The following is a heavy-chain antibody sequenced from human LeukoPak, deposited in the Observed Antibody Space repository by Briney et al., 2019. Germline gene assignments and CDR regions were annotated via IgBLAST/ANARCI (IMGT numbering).Heavy chain of an antibody. CDR1: GFTFSSYG. D-gene: IGHD5-12*01. Sequence: GGSLRPSCAASGFTFSSYGMHWVRQAPGKGLEWVAVISYDGSNKYYADSVKGRFTISRDNSKNTLYLQMNSLRAEDTAVYYCAKDRLPHIVATSGLFDYWGQGTLVTVSS. CDR3: AKDRLPHIVATSGLFDY. V-gene: IGHV3-30*18. CDR2: ISYDGSNK. J-gene: IGHJ4*02.